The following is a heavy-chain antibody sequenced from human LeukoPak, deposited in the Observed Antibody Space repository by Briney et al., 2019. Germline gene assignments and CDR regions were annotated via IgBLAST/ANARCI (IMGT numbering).Heavy chain of an antibody. CDR3: ADPGVGY. Sequence: PGGSLRLSCAASGFTFSSYAMSWVRQAPGKGLEWVANIKQDGSEKYYVDSVKGRFTISRDNAKNSVYLQMNSLRVEDTAVYYCADPGVGYWGQGTLVTVSS. J-gene: IGHJ4*02. CDR2: IKQDGSEK. CDR1: GFTFSSYA. D-gene: IGHD2-8*01. V-gene: IGHV3-7*01.